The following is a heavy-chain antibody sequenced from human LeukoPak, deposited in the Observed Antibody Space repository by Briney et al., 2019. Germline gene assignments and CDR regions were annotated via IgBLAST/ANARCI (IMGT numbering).Heavy chain of an antibody. CDR1: GFTFSSYG. D-gene: IGHD6-13*01. CDR3: AKDRIAAAGVFGDAFDI. J-gene: IGHJ3*02. Sequence: PGGSLRLSCAASGFTFSSYGMHWVRQAPGKGLEWVAFIRYDGSNKYYADSVKGRFTISRDNSKNTLYLQMNSLRAEDTAVYYCAKDRIAAAGVFGDAFDIWGQGTMVTVSS. CDR2: IRYDGSNK. V-gene: IGHV3-30*02.